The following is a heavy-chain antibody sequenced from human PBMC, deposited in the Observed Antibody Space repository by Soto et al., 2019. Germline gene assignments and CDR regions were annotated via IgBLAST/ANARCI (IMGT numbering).Heavy chain of an antibody. D-gene: IGHD3-10*01. CDR3: ARHTRPWFGEGYGWFDP. CDR2: IYHSGST. CDR1: GGSISSGGYS. J-gene: IGHJ5*02. Sequence: QLQLQESGSGLVKPSQTLSLTCAVSGGSISSGGYSWSWIRQPPGKGLEWIGYIYHSGSTYYNPSLKSRVTISVDRSKNQFSLKLISVTAADTAVYYCARHTRPWFGEGYGWFDPWGQGTLVTVSS. V-gene: IGHV4-30-2*01.